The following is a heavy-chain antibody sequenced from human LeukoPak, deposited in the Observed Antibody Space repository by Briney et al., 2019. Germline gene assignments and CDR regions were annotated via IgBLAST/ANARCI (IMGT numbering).Heavy chain of an antibody. CDR3: ARLRLGSSGLHYSDY. D-gene: IGHD6-19*01. CDR1: GFIFSGYS. J-gene: IGHJ4*02. CDR2: IKHDGSEI. Sequence: GGSLRLSCAASGFIFSGYSMTWVRQAPGKGLEWVANIKHDGSEISYVDSVKGRFTISRDDAKKSLYLQMNTLRAEDTAVYYCARLRLGSSGLHYSDYLGQGTLVTVSS. V-gene: IGHV3-7*05.